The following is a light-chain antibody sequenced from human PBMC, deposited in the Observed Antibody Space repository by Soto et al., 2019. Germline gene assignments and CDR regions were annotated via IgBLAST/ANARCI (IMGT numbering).Light chain of an antibody. CDR3: HQYGSSPRT. J-gene: IGKJ1*01. CDR1: QSVRSGD. CDR2: GAS. Sequence: EIVLAQSPGTLSLSPGERATLSCRASQSVRSGDLAWYQQKPGRAPRLLIYGASSRAPGTPDRFSGSGSGTDFTLTISRLEPEDFAVYYCHQYGSSPRTFGQGTKVDIK. V-gene: IGKV3-20*01.